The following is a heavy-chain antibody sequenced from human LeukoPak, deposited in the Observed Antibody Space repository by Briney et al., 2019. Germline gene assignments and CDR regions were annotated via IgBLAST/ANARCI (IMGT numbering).Heavy chain of an antibody. J-gene: IGHJ4*02. Sequence: GGSLRLSCAASGFTFSSYGMHWVRQAPGKGLEWVAFIRYDGSNKYYTDSVKGRFTNSRDNSKNTLYLQMNSLRAEDTAVYYCAKDYYYDSSGYSQAFDYWGQGTLVTVSS. V-gene: IGHV3-30*02. CDR2: IRYDGSNK. D-gene: IGHD3-22*01. CDR3: AKDYYYDSSGYSQAFDY. CDR1: GFTFSSYG.